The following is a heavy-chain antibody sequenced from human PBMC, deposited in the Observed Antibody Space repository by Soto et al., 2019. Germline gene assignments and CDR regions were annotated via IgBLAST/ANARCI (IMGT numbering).Heavy chain of an antibody. J-gene: IGHJ4*02. V-gene: IGHV3-33*01. CDR1: GDSLSNYG. CDR2: IWHDGRYE. CDR3: VTEGCVHYDSTWGDF. Sequence: QVQLVESGGGVVQPGKSLRLSCVASGDSLSNYGMHWVRQAPGKGLDWVASIWHDGRYEFHADSVKGRFATSRDNSKNSLYLQINSLRVEDTAMYYCVTEGCVHYDSTWGDFWGQGTLVTVSS. D-gene: IGHD4-17*01.